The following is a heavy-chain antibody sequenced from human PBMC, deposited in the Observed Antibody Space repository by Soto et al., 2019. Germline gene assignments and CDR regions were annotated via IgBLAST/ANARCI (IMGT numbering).Heavy chain of an antibody. D-gene: IGHD6-13*01. J-gene: IGHJ4*02. V-gene: IGHV4-59*01. Sequence: KTSETLSLTCTVSGGSISSYYWSWIRQPPVKGLEWIGYIYYSGSTNYNPSPKSRATISVDTSKNQFSLKLSSVTAADTAVYYCATSIAAAEDYFDYWGQGTLVIVSS. CDR2: IYYSGST. CDR3: ATSIAAAEDYFDY. CDR1: GGSISSYY.